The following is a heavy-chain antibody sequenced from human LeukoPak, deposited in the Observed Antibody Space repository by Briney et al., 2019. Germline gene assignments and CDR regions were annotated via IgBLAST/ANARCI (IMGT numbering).Heavy chain of an antibody. CDR3: ARDRYRLLSRRLYNWFDP. CDR2: IWYDGSNK. Sequence: QPGGSLRLSCAASGFTFSSYGMHWVRQTPGKGLEWVAVIWYDGSNKYYADSVKGRFTISRDNSKNTLYLQMNSLRAEDTAVYYCARDRYRLLSRRLYNWFDPWGQGTLVTVSS. CDR1: GFTFSSYG. D-gene: IGHD2-2*01. V-gene: IGHV3-33*01. J-gene: IGHJ5*02.